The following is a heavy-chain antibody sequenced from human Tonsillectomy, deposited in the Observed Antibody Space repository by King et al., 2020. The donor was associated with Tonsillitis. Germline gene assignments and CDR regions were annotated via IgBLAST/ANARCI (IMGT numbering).Heavy chain of an antibody. D-gene: IGHD3-3*01. CDR1: GFTFSSFA. J-gene: IGHJ6*03. CDR2: ISDSAGGT. V-gene: IGHV3-23*04. Sequence: VQLVESGGGLVQPGGSLRLSCAASGFTFSSFAMTWVRQAPGKGLEWVSSISDSAGGTYYAYSVNCRFTISRDNSKNTLYLQVNGLRAEDTAVYYCAKLLRSGYHLYYMDVWGKGTTVTVSS. CDR3: AKLLRSGYHLYYMDV.